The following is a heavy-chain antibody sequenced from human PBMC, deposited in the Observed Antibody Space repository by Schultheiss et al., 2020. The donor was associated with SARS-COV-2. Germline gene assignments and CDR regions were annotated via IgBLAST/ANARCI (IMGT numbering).Heavy chain of an antibody. CDR1: GFTFSSYA. CDR3: ARAGYGDYGRGVGDY. V-gene: IGHV3-30-3*01. CDR2: ISYDGSNK. J-gene: IGHJ4*02. D-gene: IGHD4-17*01. Sequence: GESLKISCAASGFTFSSYAMHWVRQAPGKGLEWVAVISYDGSNKYYADSVKGRFTISRDNSKNTLYLQMNSLRAEDTAVYYCARAGYGDYGRGVGDYWGQGTLVTVSS.